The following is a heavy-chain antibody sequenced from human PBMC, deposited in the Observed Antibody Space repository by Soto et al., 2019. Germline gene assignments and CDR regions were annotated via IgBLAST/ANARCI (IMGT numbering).Heavy chain of an antibody. J-gene: IGHJ6*02. CDR3: ARPRTIKGDYYYGMDV. V-gene: IGHV5-51*01. D-gene: IGHD5-12*01. CDR1: GYSFTSYW. Sequence: GESLKISCKGSGYSFTSYWIGWVRQMPGKGLEWMGIIYPGDADTKYSPSFQGQVTISADKSISTAYLQWSSLKASDTAMYYCARPRTIKGDYYYGMDVWGHGTPATVSS. CDR2: IYPGDADT.